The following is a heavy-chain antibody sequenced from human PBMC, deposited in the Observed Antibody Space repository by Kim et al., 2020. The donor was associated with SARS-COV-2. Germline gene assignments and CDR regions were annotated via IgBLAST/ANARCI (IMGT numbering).Heavy chain of an antibody. V-gene: IGHV1-2*06. J-gene: IGHJ4*02. Sequence: ASVKVSCKASGYTFSAYFMHWVRQAPGQGLVWMGRLNPNTGDSDYAHRFEGRVSMTTDMSISTAYMEVTRLTSDDAAVYYCARGESTTAWSADYWGQGTL. D-gene: IGHD1-1*01. CDR3: ARGESTTAWSADY. CDR1: GYTFSAYF. CDR2: LNPNTGDS.